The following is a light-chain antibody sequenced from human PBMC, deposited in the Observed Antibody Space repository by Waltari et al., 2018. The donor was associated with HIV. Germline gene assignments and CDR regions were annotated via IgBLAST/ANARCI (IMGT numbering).Light chain of an antibody. V-gene: IGLV3-21*04. J-gene: IGLJ2*01. CDR1: TIERIR. CDR2: YDS. Sequence: SSVLPQPPSVSVAPGKPARLTCGGNTIERIRVHRYQQKPGQAPVLVIYYDSDRPSGIPERFSGSNSGNTATLTISRVEAGDEADYYCQVWDNNSEHPGVVFGGGTKLTVL. CDR3: QVWDNNSEHPGVV.